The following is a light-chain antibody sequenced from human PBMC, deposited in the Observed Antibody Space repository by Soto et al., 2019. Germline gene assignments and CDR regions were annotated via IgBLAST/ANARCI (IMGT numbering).Light chain of an antibody. Sequence: QSVLTQPPSASGTPGQRVTISCSGSSSNLGSNTVNWYQQLPGTAPKHLIYSNNQRPSGVPDRFSGSKSGTSASLAISGLQSEDEADYYCASLDDSLNGYVFGTGTKLTVL. CDR1: SSNLGSNT. J-gene: IGLJ1*01. CDR2: SNN. V-gene: IGLV1-44*01. CDR3: ASLDDSLNGYV.